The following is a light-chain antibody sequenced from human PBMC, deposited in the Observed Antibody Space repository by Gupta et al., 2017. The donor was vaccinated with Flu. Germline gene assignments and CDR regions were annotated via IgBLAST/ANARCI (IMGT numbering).Light chain of an antibody. J-gene: IGKJ4*01. Sequence: ATLSLSPGERATLSCRASQSVGRYLAWYQQRPGQGPRLLVYDASNRATGIPARFSGSGSGTDFTLTISSLEPEDFAVYYCQQRSNCPLTFGGGTKVEIK. V-gene: IGKV3-11*01. CDR1: QSVGRY. CDR3: QQRSNCPLT. CDR2: DAS.